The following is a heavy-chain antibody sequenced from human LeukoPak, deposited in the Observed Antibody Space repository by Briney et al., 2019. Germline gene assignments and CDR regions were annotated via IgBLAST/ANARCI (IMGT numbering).Heavy chain of an antibody. J-gene: IGHJ4*02. D-gene: IGHD3-22*01. V-gene: IGHV3-21*01. CDR1: GFTFSSYS. CDR3: AKDDSSGYYPIPYFDY. Sequence: PGGSLRLSCAASGFTFSSYSMNWVRQAPGKGLEWVSSISSSSSYIYYADSVKGRFTISRDNAKNSLYLQMNSLRAEDTAVYYCAKDDSSGYYPIPYFDYWGQGTLVTVSS. CDR2: ISSSSSYI.